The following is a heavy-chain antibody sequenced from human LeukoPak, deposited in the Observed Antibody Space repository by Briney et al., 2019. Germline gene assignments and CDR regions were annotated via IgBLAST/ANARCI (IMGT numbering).Heavy chain of an antibody. V-gene: IGHV5-51*01. CDR1: GYSFTSYW. CDR2: IYPGDSDT. CDR3: ARHPNLYYYDSSGYSPLVDY. D-gene: IGHD3-22*01. J-gene: IGHJ4*02. Sequence: GGSLRLSCKGSGYSFTSYWIGWVRQMPGKGLEWMGIIYPGDSDTRYSPSFQGQVTISADKSISTAYLQWSSLKASDTAMYYCARHPNLYYYDSSGYSPLVDYWGQGTLVTVSS.